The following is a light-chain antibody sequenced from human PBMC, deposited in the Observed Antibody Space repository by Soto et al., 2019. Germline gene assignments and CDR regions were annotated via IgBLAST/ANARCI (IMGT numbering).Light chain of an antibody. CDR3: QQYDKWPRT. CDR1: HSVSGTY. CDR2: GAF. Sequence: IGLIHSPGTLCLYRGEGYTFSCRVNHSVSGTYLAWYQQKPGQAPRLLINGAFKRATGTPDRFSGGGFGAEYTLTISSLQSEDFAVYYCQQYDKWPRTFGQGPRWIS. J-gene: IGKJ1*01. V-gene: IGKV3-20*01.